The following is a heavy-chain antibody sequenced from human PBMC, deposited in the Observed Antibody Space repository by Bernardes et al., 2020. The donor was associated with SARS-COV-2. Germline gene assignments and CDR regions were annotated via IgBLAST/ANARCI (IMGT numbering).Heavy chain of an antibody. V-gene: IGHV1-3*01. J-gene: IGHJ6*02. CDR2: INAGNGNT. D-gene: IGHD3-22*01. CDR3: AREDYYDSSGYLYYYGMDV. Sequence: ASVKVSCKASGYTFTSYAMHWVRQAPGQRLEWMGWINAGNGNTKYSQKFQGRVTITRDTSASTAYMELSSLRSEDTAVYYCAREDYYDSSGYLYYYGMDVWGQGTTVTVSS. CDR1: GYTFTSYA.